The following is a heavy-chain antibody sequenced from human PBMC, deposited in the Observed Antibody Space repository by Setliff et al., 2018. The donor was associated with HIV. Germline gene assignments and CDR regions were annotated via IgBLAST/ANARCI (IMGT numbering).Heavy chain of an antibody. J-gene: IGHJ5*01. CDR2: ISYDGTNK. V-gene: IGHV3-30*03. CDR1: GFTFKSYG. CDR3: ARDARISISGVTPPPNWIDS. D-gene: IGHD3-3*01. Sequence: PGGSLRLSCVDNGFTFKSYGMHWVRQAPGKGLEWVAVISYDGTNKYYADSVKGRFNISRDNSKNTLYLQMMSLRPDDTGVYYCARDARISISGVTPPPNWIDSWGRGTLVTVSS.